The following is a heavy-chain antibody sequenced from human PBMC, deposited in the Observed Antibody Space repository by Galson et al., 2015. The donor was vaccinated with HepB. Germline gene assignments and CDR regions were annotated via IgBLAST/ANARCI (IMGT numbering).Heavy chain of an antibody. CDR1: GFTFSNAW. Sequence: SLRLSCAASGFTFSNAWMSWVRQAPGKGLEWVGRIKSKTDGGTTDYAAPVKGRFTISRDDSKNTLYLQMNSLKTEDTAVYYCLLYFDWLLSLDYWGQGTLVTVSS. CDR3: LLYFDWLLSLDY. CDR2: IKSKTDGGTT. V-gene: IGHV3-15*01. D-gene: IGHD3-9*01. J-gene: IGHJ4*02.